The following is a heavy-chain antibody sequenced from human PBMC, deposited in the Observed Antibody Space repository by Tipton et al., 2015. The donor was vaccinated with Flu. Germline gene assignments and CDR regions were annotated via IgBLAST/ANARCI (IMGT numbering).Heavy chain of an antibody. CDR1: GFTFSSYS. D-gene: IGHD6-13*01. CDR2: ISSSSSYI. J-gene: IGHJ4*02. V-gene: IGHV3-21*01. Sequence: SLRLSCAASGFTFSSYSMNWVRQAPGKGLEWVSSISSSSSYIYYADSVKGRFTISRDNAKNSLYLQMNSLRAEDTAVYYCAREWSGAAAGVFDYWGQGTLVTVSS. CDR3: AREWSGAAAGVFDY.